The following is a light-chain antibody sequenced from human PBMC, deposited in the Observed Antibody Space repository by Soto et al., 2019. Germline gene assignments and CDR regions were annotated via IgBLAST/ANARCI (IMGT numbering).Light chain of an antibody. J-gene: IGKJ2*01. CDR1: QSVSSSY. V-gene: IGKV3-20*01. Sequence: EIVLTQSPGTLSLSPGERATLSCRASQSVSSSYLAWYQQKPGQAPRLLIYGASSRATGIPDRFSGSGSGTEFTITISRLEPEDFAVYYCKQYGSSPMYTFGQGTKLEIK. CDR2: GAS. CDR3: KQYGSSPMYT.